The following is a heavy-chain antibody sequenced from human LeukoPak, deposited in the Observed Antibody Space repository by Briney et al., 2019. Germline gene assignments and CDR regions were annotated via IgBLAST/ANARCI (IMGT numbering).Heavy chain of an antibody. Sequence: SETLSLTCTVSGGSISSYYWSWIRQPPGEGLEWIGYIYYSGSTNYNPSLKSRVTISVDTSKNQFSLKLSSVTAADTAVYYCARVGGYNWFDPWGQGTLVTVSS. D-gene: IGHD1-26*01. J-gene: IGHJ5*02. CDR2: IYYSGST. V-gene: IGHV4-59*01. CDR3: ARVGGYNWFDP. CDR1: GGSISSYY.